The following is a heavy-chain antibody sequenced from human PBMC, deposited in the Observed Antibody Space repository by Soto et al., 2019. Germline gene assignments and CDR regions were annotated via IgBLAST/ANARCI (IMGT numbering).Heavy chain of an antibody. Sequence: QVQLQESGPGLVKPSQTLSLTCTVSGGSISSGGYYWSWIRQHPGKGLEWIGYIYYSGSTYYNPSLKSRVTISVDTSKNQFSLKLSSVTAADTAVYYCARENWVRGPEFWFDPWGQGTLVTVSS. V-gene: IGHV4-31*03. D-gene: IGHD3-10*01. CDR2: IYYSGST. CDR3: ARENWVRGPEFWFDP. J-gene: IGHJ5*02. CDR1: GGSISSGGYY.